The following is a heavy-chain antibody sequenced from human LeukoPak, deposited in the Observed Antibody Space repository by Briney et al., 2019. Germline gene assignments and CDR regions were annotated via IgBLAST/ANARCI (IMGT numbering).Heavy chain of an antibody. D-gene: IGHD3-22*01. CDR3: ARLAENYYDSSGVFDY. J-gene: IGHJ4*02. CDR2: ISGSGGST. V-gene: IGHV3-23*01. CDR1: GFTFSSYA. Sequence: GGSLRLSCAASGFTFSSYAMSWVRQAPGKGLEWVSAISGSGGSTHYADSVKGRFTISRDNSKNTLYLQMNSLRAEDTAVYYCARLAENYYDSSGVFDYWGQGTLVTVSS.